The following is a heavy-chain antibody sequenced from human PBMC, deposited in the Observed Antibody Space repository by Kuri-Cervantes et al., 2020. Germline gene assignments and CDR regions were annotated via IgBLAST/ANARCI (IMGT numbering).Heavy chain of an antibody. CDR1: GFTFSSYW. Sequence: GESLKISCSVSGFTFSSYWMHWVRQAPGKGLVWVTRINSDGSSTSNADSVKGRFTISRDNAKNTLYLQMNSLRAEDTAVYYCARDSDAFDIWSQGTMVTVSS. V-gene: IGHV3-74*01. CDR3: ARDSDAFDI. CDR2: INSDGSST. J-gene: IGHJ3*02.